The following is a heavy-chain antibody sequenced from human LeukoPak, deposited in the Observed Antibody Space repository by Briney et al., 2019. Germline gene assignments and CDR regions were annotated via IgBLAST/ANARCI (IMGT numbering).Heavy chain of an antibody. Sequence: SETLSLTCTVSGGSISSGDYYWSWIRQHPGKGLEWIGYIYYSGSTYYNPSLKSRVTISVDTSKNQFSLKLSSVTAADTAVYYCARGWRDTAMVKDYWGQGTLVTVSS. D-gene: IGHD5-18*01. CDR2: IYYSGST. CDR3: ARGWRDTAMVKDY. V-gene: IGHV4-31*03. J-gene: IGHJ4*02. CDR1: GGSISSGDYY.